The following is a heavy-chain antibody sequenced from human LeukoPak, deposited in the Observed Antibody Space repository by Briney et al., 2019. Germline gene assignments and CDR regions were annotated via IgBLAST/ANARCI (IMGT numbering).Heavy chain of an antibody. CDR2: IYYSGST. D-gene: IGHD3-10*01. CDR1: GGSISSSSYY. V-gene: IGHV4-39*01. J-gene: IGHJ5*02. Sequence: SETLSLTCTVSGGSISSSSYYWGWIRQPPGKGLEWIGNIYYSGSTYYNPSLKSRVTISVDTSKNQFSLKLGSVTAADTAVYYCARHQSSPGWGAYDPWGQGTLVTVSS. CDR3: ARHQSSPGWGAYDP.